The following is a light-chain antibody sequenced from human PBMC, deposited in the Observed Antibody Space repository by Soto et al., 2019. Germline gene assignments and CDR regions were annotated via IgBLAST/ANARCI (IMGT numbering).Light chain of an antibody. CDR2: GAS. Sequence: EIVLTQSTATLSLSPGERATLSCRASQSVSSYLAWYQQKPGQAPRLLIYGASNRATGIPARFSASGSGTEFILTMSSLEPEDFAVYYTHHRGKGPRAFGRGTEQEI. J-gene: IGKJ2*01. CDR3: HHRGKGPRA. CDR1: QSVSSY. V-gene: IGKV3-11*01.